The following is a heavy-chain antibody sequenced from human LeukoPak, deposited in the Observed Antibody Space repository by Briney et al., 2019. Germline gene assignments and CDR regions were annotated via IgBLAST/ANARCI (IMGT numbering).Heavy chain of an antibody. CDR2: IKSKTDGGTT. CDR1: GFTFSNAW. J-gene: IGHJ4*02. D-gene: IGHD3-3*01. V-gene: IGHV3-15*01. CDR3: TTDHIPQGEYYDFWSGFLYYFDY. Sequence: PGGSLRLSCAASGFTFSNAWMSWVRQAPGKGLEWVGRIKSKTDGGTTDYAAPVKGRFTISRDDSKNTLHLQMNSLKTEDTAVYYCTTDHIPQGEYYDFWSGFLYYFDYWGQGTLVTVSS.